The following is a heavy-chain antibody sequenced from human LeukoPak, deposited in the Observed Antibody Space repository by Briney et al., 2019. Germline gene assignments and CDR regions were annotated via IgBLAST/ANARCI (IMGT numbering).Heavy chain of an antibody. V-gene: IGHV3-49*04. CDR3: SYYDSSGYYPHFDY. Sequence: TAGSLRLSCTASGFTFGDYAMSWVRQAPGKGLEWVGFIRSKAYGGTTEYAASVKGRFTISRDDSKSIAYLQMNSLKTEDTAVYYCSYYDSSGYYPHFDYWGQGTLVTVAS. D-gene: IGHD3-22*01. CDR1: GFTFGDYA. CDR2: IRSKAYGGTT. J-gene: IGHJ4*02.